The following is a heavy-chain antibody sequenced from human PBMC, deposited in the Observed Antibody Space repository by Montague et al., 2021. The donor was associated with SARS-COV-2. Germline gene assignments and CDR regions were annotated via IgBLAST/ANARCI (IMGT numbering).Heavy chain of an antibody. V-gene: IGHV4-59*01. CDR3: ARQRGSWLLIYYYYFGMDV. CDR2: IYYSGST. CDR1: GGSISSYY. J-gene: IGHJ6*02. D-gene: IGHD3-22*01. Sequence: SETLSLTCTVSGGSISSYYWSWIRQPPGKGLEWIGYIYYSGSTNYNPSLKSRVTISVDTSKNQFSLKLSSVTAADTAVYYCARQRGSWLLIYYYYFGMDVWGQGTTVTVSS.